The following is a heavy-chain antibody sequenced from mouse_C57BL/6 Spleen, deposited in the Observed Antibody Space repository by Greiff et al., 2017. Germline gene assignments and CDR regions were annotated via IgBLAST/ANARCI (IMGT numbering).Heavy chain of an antibody. CDR2: IYPGDGDT. CDR1: GYAFRSSW. CDR3: ARGQLRGAMDY. V-gene: IGHV1-82*01. D-gene: IGHD3-2*02. J-gene: IGHJ4*01. Sequence: VQLQQSGPELVQPGASVKISCTSSGYAFRSSWMHWVKQRPGTGLEWIGRIYPGDGDTNYNGKFKGKATLTADKSSSTAYMQLSSLTSEDSAVYFCARGQLRGAMDYWGQGTSVTVSS.